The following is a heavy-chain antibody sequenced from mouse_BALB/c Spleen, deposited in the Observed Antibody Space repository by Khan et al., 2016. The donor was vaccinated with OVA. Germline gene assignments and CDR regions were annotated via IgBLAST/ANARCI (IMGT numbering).Heavy chain of an antibody. Sequence: EVELVESGGGLVKPGGSLTLSCSASGFTFSTYAMSWVRQTPEKRLEWVATISSGGHYTYYPDSVKGRSTISRDTASNTPDLQMSSLTSEDTAMYYCARSLVDYHAMDYWGQGTSVTVSS. V-gene: IGHV5-9-3*01. J-gene: IGHJ4*01. CDR2: ISSGGHYT. CDR3: ARSLVDYHAMDY. CDR1: GFTFSTYA. D-gene: IGHD2-2*01.